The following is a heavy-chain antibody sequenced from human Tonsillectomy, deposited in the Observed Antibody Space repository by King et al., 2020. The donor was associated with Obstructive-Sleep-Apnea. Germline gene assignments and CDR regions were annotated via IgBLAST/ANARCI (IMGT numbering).Heavy chain of an antibody. CDR1: GFTFSSYA. D-gene: IGHD3-9*01. V-gene: IGHV3-23*04. Sequence: VQLVESGGGLVQPGGSVRLSGAASGFTFSSYAMNWVRAAPGKGLEWFSDIGRSGSNTFYADSVMGRFTISRDNSKNTLYLQMNSLRAEDTARYYCAKDLGTSGYSPGDGLDVWGQGTAVTVSS. CDR2: IGRSGSNT. CDR3: AKDLGTSGYSPGDGLDV. J-gene: IGHJ6*02.